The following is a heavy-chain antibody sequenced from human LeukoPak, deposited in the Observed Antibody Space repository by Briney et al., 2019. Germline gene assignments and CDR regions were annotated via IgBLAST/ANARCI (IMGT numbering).Heavy chain of an antibody. CDR1: GFTFSSYA. Sequence: QTGGSLRLSCAASGFTFSSYAMSWVRQAPGKGLEWVSAISGSGGSTYYADSVKGRFTISRDNSKNTLYLQMNSLRAEETAVYYCAKDLGYYDSSGYPDYWGQGTLVTVSS. CDR3: AKDLGYYDSSGYPDY. V-gene: IGHV3-23*01. D-gene: IGHD3-22*01. CDR2: ISGSGGST. J-gene: IGHJ4*02.